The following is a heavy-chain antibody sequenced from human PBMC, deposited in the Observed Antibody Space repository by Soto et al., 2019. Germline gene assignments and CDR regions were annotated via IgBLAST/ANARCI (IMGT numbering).Heavy chain of an antibody. Sequence: PSETLCLLCTVSGGSIKRVDHYWSWIRQPPGKGLEWMGYIYHSGSTHYNPSLNSRLTISIDTSTNRFSLNLTSVTAADTAVYFCARLRWETENNWFDPWGQGALVTVSS. V-gene: IGHV4-30-4*01. CDR3: ARLRWETENNWFDP. CDR1: GGSIKRVDHY. D-gene: IGHD1-26*01. CDR2: IYHSGST. J-gene: IGHJ5*02.